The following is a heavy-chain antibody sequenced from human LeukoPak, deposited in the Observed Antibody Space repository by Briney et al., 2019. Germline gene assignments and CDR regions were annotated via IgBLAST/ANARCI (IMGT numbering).Heavy chain of an antibody. CDR1: GFTLSTYA. Sequence: GGSLRLSCAASGFTLSTYAMMWVRQTPGKGLEWVSAIGGSGSSTYYADSVKGRFTISRDNSKNTLYLQMNSLRAEDTAVYYCARDRGVVVVAAVGMDVWGQGTTVTVSS. V-gene: IGHV3-23*01. J-gene: IGHJ6*02. D-gene: IGHD2-15*01. CDR3: ARDRGVVVVAAVGMDV. CDR2: IGGSGSST.